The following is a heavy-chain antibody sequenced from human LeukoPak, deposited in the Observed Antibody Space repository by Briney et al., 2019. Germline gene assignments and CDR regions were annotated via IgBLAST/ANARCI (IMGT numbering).Heavy chain of an antibody. CDR3: AKDGPPAGASYGLIDY. V-gene: IGHV3-23*01. CDR1: GFTFSSYA. D-gene: IGHD5-18*01. Sequence: PGGSLRLSCAASGFTFSSYAMSGVRQAPGKGLEWGSAISGSGGSTYYADSVKGRFTISRDNSKNTLYLQMNSLRAEDTAVYYCAKDGPPAGASYGLIDYWGQGTLVTVSS. CDR2: ISGSGGST. J-gene: IGHJ4*02.